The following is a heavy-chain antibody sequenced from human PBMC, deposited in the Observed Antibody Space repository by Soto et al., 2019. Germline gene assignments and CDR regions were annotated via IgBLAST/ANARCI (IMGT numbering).Heavy chain of an antibody. CDR1: GFTFSSYS. J-gene: IGHJ4*02. V-gene: IGHV3-21*01. CDR2: ISSSSYI. CDR3: ARDLRWFGEYYFDY. D-gene: IGHD3-10*01. Sequence: PGGSLRLSCAASGFTFSSYSMNWVRQAPGKGLEWVSSISSSSYIYYADSVKGRFTISRDNAKNSLYLQMNSLRAEDTAVYYCARDLRWFGEYYFDYWGQGTLVTVSS.